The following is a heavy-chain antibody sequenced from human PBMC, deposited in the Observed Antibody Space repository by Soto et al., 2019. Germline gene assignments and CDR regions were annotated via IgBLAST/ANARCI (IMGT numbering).Heavy chain of an antibody. Sequence: ESGGGLVKPGGSLRLSCAVSGFIFSRYSMNWVRQAPGKGLEWVSSIGTSGSYIYDTDSVKGRFTISRENTKDSLYLQMNSLRAEDTAIYYCARGSVFIGLDYWGQGTPVTVSS. V-gene: IGHV3-21*01. CDR1: GFIFSRYS. J-gene: IGHJ4*02. D-gene: IGHD3-3*01. CDR3: ARGSVFIGLDY. CDR2: IGTSGSYI.